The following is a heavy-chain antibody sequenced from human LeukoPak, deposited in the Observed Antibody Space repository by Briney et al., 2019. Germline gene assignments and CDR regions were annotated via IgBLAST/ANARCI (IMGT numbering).Heavy chain of an antibody. CDR1: DYTFTSYG. CDR2: ISAYNGNT. J-gene: IGHJ4*02. V-gene: IGHV1-18*01. D-gene: IGHD6-19*01. Sequence: GASVKVSCKASDYTFTSYGISWVRQAPGQGLEWMGWISAYNGNTNYAQNLQGRVTMATDTSTSTAYMELRSLRSDDTAVYYCARTYSSGRVDYWGQGTLVTVSS. CDR3: ARTYSSGRVDY.